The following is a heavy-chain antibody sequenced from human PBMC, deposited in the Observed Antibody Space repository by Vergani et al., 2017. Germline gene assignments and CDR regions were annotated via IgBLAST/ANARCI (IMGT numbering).Heavy chain of an antibody. J-gene: IGHJ4*02. CDR2: IIPILGIA. Sequence: QVQLVQSGAEVKKPGSSVKVSCKASGGTFSSYTISWVRQAPGQGLEWMGRIIPILGIANYAQKFQGRVTITADKSTSTAYMELSSLRSEDTAVYYCAREGYGDYPDYWGQGTLVTVSS. V-gene: IGHV1-69*08. CDR3: AREGYGDYPDY. CDR1: GGTFSSYT. D-gene: IGHD4-17*01.